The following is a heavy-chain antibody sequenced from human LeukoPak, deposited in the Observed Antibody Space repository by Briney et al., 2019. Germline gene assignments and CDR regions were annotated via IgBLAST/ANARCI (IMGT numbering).Heavy chain of an antibody. D-gene: IGHD5-18*01. J-gene: IGHJ4*02. CDR2: ISAYNGST. CDR1: GYTFTSYG. CDR3: ARGMAMAPFDY. V-gene: IGHV1-18*01. Sequence: ASVKVSWKASGYTFTSYGINWVRQAPGQGLEWMGWISAYNGSTNYAQKLQGRVTMTTDTSTSTAYMELRSLISDDTAVYYCARGMAMAPFDYWGQGTLVTVSS.